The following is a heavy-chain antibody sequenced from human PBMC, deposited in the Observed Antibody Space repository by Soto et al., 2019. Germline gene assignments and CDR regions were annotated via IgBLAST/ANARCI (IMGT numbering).Heavy chain of an antibody. CDR3: ARDVIGGVARPGDY. Sequence: QVQLQESGPGLVKPSQTLSLTCTVSGGSISSGNYYWSWIRQHPERGLEWIGYIYHSGSAYYNPALRSRVTISVDPSKNQFSLRLSSVTAADTAIYYCARDVIGGVARPGDYWGQGTLVTVSS. CDR2: IYHSGSA. V-gene: IGHV4-31*03. CDR1: GGSISSGNYY. J-gene: IGHJ4*02. D-gene: IGHD2-15*01.